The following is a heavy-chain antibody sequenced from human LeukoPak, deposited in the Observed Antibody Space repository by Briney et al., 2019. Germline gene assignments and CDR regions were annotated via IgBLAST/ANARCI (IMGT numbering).Heavy chain of an antibody. D-gene: IGHD5-18*01. CDR1: GFTFSSYA. Sequence: GGSLRLSCAASGFTFSSYAMSWVRQAPGKGLEWVSTISGSGGSTYYADSVKGRFTISGDNSKNTLYLQMNSLRAEDTAVYYCAKSWDSYVTFDYWGQGTLVTVSS. V-gene: IGHV3-23*01. J-gene: IGHJ4*02. CDR3: AKSWDSYVTFDY. CDR2: ISGSGGST.